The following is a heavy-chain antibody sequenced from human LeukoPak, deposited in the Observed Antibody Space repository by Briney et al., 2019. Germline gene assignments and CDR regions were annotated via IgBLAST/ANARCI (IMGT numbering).Heavy chain of an antibody. CDR3: ARAVATIEWGLDY. D-gene: IGHD5-12*01. J-gene: IGHJ4*02. CDR1: GFTFSSYS. V-gene: IGHV3-21*04. Sequence: GGSLRLFCAASGFTFSSYSMNWVRQAPGKGLEWVSSISSSSSYIYYADSVKGRFTISRDNAKNSLYLQMNSLRAEDTAVYYCARAVATIEWGLDYWGQGTLVTVSS. CDR2: ISSSSSYI.